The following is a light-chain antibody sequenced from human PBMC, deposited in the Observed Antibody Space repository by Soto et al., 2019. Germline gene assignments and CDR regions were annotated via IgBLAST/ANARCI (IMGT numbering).Light chain of an antibody. Sequence: DIQMTQSPSSLAASVGDRVTITCRASQSIIIYLNWYQQKPGKAPKLLIYAASSLQTGVPSRFIGSGVGSDFTLTISSLQPEDFATYYCQESYSNVLPLGGGTEVE. J-gene: IGKJ4*01. CDR1: QSIIIY. CDR3: QESYSNVLP. CDR2: AAS. V-gene: IGKV1-39*01.